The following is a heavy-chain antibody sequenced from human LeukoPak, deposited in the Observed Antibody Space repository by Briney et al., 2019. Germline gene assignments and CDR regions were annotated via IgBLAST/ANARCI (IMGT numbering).Heavy chain of an antibody. CDR1: DYSISTGYY. D-gene: IGHD7-27*01. CDR3: ARELLSGDPSIGN. V-gene: IGHV4-38-2*02. J-gene: IGHJ4*02. Sequence: PSETLSLICTVSDYSISTGYYWGWIRQPPGKGLEWIGNIYHSGSTYYNPSLKSRVTISVDTSKNQFSLKLSSVTAADTAVYYCARELLSGDPSIGNWGQGTLVTVSS. CDR2: IYHSGST.